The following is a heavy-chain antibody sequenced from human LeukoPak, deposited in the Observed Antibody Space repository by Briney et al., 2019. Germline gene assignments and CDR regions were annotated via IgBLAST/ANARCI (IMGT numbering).Heavy chain of an antibody. CDR1: GFTFSNYA. D-gene: IGHD3-9*01. Sequence: GGSLRLSCTSSGFTFSNYAMSWVRQAPGKGLEWVSTISGRGGSTYYADSVKGRFTISRDNSENTLYLQMNSLRAEDTAVYYCAKELQFFDWLLPQIDYWGQGTLVTVSS. J-gene: IGHJ4*02. V-gene: IGHV3-23*01. CDR3: AKELQFFDWLLPQIDY. CDR2: ISGRGGST.